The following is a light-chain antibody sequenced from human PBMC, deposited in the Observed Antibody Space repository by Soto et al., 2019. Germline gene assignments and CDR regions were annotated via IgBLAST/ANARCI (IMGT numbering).Light chain of an antibody. CDR2: DTS. Sequence: EVEMTQSPATLYLAPAERATLSCRASQFLSIFLAWYQLKPGQPPRLLIYDTSNRSTGMPARFSGSRSGTDFSLIIIILETRDFGVYFCLQRNKFGHGTRLEN. J-gene: IGKJ5*01. CDR3: LQRNK. V-gene: IGKV3-11*01. CDR1: QFLSIF.